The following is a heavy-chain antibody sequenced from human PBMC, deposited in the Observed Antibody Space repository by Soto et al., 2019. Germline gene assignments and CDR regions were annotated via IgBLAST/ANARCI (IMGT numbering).Heavy chain of an antibody. CDR2: IVPSRVTT. Sequence: QVHLVQSGTEVKKPGSSVKVSCKASGGTFSSSGFSWVRQAPGQGLEWMGMIVPSRVTTNYAQKFQARVTITADEVTSTAYMELRSLRSEDTAVYYCARWPQPRYTADPYAVDVWGQGTRVIVSS. J-gene: IGHJ6*02. V-gene: IGHV1-69*11. CDR1: GGTFSSSG. CDR3: ARWPQPRYTADPYAVDV. D-gene: IGHD3-16*02.